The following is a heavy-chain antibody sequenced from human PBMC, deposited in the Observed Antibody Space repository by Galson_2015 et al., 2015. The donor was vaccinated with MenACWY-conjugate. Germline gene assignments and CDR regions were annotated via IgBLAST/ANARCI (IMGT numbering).Heavy chain of an antibody. D-gene: IGHD3-3*01. Sequence: TNYNPSLKSRVTISGDTSKNHFSLKVNSVTAADTAVYYCAKGYWRFFEWGQGTLVTVSS. CDR3: AKGYWRFFE. V-gene: IGHV4-34*13. J-gene: IGHJ4*02. CDR2: T.